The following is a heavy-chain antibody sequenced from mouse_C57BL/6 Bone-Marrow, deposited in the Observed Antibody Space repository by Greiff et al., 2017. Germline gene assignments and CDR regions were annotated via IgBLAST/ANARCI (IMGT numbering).Heavy chain of an antibody. D-gene: IGHD1-1*01. J-gene: IGHJ3*01. Sequence: QVQLKESGAELVRPGASVKLSCKASGYTFTDYYINWVKQRPGQGLEWIARIYPGSGNTYYNEKFKGKATLTAEKSSSTAYMQLSSLTSEDSAVYFCARIITTVVATRAYWGQGTLVTVSA. CDR1: GYTFTDYY. CDR2: IYPGSGNT. CDR3: ARIITTVVATRAY. V-gene: IGHV1-76*01.